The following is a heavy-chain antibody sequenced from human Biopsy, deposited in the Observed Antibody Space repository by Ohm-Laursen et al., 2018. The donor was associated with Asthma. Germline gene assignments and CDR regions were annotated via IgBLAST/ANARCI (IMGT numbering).Heavy chain of an antibody. J-gene: IGHJ4*02. Sequence: SSLRLYCAASGFTFSNYGMHWVRQAPGKGLDWVAVISFDGSNKNYTDSVKGRFTISRDNSRNTLHLQMNSLRAEDTAVYYCAKDVFPGWELRRGPDYWGQGTLVTVSS. CDR2: ISFDGSNK. CDR3: AKDVFPGWELRRGPDY. V-gene: IGHV3-30*18. D-gene: IGHD1-26*01. CDR1: GFTFSNYG.